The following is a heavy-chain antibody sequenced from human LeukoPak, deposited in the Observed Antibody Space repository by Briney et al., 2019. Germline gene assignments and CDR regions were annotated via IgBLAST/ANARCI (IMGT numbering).Heavy chain of an antibody. CDR2: INPSGGST. D-gene: IGHD1-26*01. Sequence: GASVKVSCKASGYTFTSYGISWVRQAPGQGLEWMGIINPSGGSTSYAQKFQGRVTMTRDTSTSTVYMELSSLSSEDTAVYYCARVGGNYPINWGQGSLVTVSA. CDR3: ARVGGNYPIN. V-gene: IGHV1-46*01. J-gene: IGHJ4*02. CDR1: GYTFTSYG.